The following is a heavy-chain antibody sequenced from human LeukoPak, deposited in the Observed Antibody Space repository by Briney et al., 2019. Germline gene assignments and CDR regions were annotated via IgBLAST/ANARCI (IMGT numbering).Heavy chain of an antibody. CDR1: GSTFSSYG. J-gene: IGHJ4*02. CDR2: ISYDGSNK. V-gene: IGHV3-30*18. D-gene: IGHD1-26*01. CDR3: AKVAGGGSYPPVDY. Sequence: GGSLRLSCAASGSTFSSYGMHWVRQAPGKGLEWVAVISYDGSNKYYADSVKGRFTISRDNSKNTLYLQMNSLRAEDTAVYYCAKVAGGGSYPPVDYWGQGTLVTVSS.